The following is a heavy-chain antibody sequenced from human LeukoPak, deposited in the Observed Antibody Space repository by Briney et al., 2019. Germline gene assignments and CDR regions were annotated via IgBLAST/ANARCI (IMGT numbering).Heavy chain of an antibody. CDR3: ARGRPHGNDY. D-gene: IGHD4-23*01. CDR1: GFTFSSYW. CDR2: IASDGSST. V-gene: IGHV3-74*01. Sequence: RGSLRLSRAASGFTFSSYWMNWVRQAPGKGLVWVSRIASDGSSTTYADSVKGRFSISRDNAKNTLYLQMNSLRVEDTAVYYCARGRPHGNDYWGQGTLVTVSS. J-gene: IGHJ4*02.